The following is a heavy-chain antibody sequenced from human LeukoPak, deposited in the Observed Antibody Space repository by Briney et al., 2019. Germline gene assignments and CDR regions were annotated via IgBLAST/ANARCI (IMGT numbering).Heavy chain of an antibody. J-gene: IGHJ4*02. CDR2: INPNSGGT. Sequence: GASVKVSSKASGYTFTGYNMHWVRQAPGQGLEWMGWINPNSGGTNYAQKFQGRVTMTRDTSISTAYMELSRLRADDTAVYYCARGWQWLVSYWGQGTLVTVSS. CDR3: ARGWQWLVSY. D-gene: IGHD6-19*01. CDR1: GYTFTGYN. V-gene: IGHV1-2*02.